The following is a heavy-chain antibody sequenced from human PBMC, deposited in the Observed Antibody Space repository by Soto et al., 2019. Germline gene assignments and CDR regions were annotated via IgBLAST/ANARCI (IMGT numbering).Heavy chain of an antibody. D-gene: IGHD2-15*01. CDR2: ISYDGSNK. Sequence: QVQLVESGGGVVQPGRSLRLSCATSGFTFSNYGMHWARHTPGKGLEWVAVISYDGSNKKYADSVKGRFTISRDNXXXXXXXXXXXXXVXXXAXXXCAANMRRAALGPWGQGTLVIVS. CDR1: GFTFSNYG. J-gene: IGHJ5*02. CDR3: AANMRRAALGP. V-gene: IGHV3-30*03.